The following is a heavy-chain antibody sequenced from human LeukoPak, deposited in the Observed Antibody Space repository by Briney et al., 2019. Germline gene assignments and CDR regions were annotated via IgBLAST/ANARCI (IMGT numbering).Heavy chain of an antibody. Sequence: GGSLRLSCAASGFTFSTYGMHWVRQAPGKGLEWVAVIWYDGSIKYYADSVKGRFTISRDNSKNTLCLQMNNLRAEDTAVYYCARAVGPFDIWGQGTLVIVSS. CDR1: GFTFSTYG. J-gene: IGHJ3*02. CDR2: IWYDGSIK. V-gene: IGHV3-33*01. CDR3: ARAVGPFDI.